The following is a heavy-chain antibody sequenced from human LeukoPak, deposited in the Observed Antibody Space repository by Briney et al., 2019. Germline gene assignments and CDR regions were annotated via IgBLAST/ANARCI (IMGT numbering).Heavy chain of an antibody. CDR3: ARKFWRAWYFDY. D-gene: IGHD3-3*01. Sequence: PSQTLSLTCTVSGGSISSSSYYWGWIRQPPGKGLEWIGSIYYSGSTYYNPSLKSRVTISVDTSKNQFSLKLSSVTAADTAVYYCARKFWRAWYFDYWGQGTLVTVSS. J-gene: IGHJ4*02. CDR2: IYYSGST. V-gene: IGHV4-39*01. CDR1: GGSISSSSYY.